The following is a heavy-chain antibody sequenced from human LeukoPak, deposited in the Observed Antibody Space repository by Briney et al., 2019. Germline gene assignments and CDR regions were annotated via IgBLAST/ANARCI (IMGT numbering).Heavy chain of an antibody. V-gene: IGHV3-30*02. CDR1: EFTFSSYG. D-gene: IGHD6-13*01. Sequence: GGSLRLSCAASEFTFSSYGMHWVRQAPGKGLEWVAFIRYDGNEKYYGDSVKGRFTISRDNSKNTLYLQMNSLRAEDTAVYYCAKDRRPNSYNSRWLDYWGQGTLVTVSS. CDR2: IRYDGNEK. CDR3: AKDRRPNSYNSRWLDY. J-gene: IGHJ4*02.